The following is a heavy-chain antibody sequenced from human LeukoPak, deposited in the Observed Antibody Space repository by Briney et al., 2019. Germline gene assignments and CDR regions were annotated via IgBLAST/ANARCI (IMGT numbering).Heavy chain of an antibody. CDR2: INHSGST. Sequence: SETLSLTCAVDGGSFSGYYWSWIRQPPGKGLEWIGEINHSGSTNYNPSLKSRVTISVDTSKNQFSLKLSSVTAADTAVYYCARDNEYCSGGSCYFHWYFDLWGRGTLVTVSS. CDR3: ARDNEYCSGGSCYFHWYFDL. CDR1: GGSFSGYY. V-gene: IGHV4-34*01. D-gene: IGHD2-15*01. J-gene: IGHJ2*01.